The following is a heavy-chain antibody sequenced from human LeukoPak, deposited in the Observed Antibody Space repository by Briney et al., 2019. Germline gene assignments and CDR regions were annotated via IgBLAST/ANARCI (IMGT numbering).Heavy chain of an antibody. J-gene: IGHJ4*02. CDR2: IYYSGST. D-gene: IGHD1-14*01. CDR1: GGSISNYY. CDR3: ARHRNNDFDY. V-gene: IGHV4-59*08. Sequence: PSETLSLTCTVSGGSISNYYWSWLRQPPGKGLEWIGYIYYSGSTNYNPSLKSRVTISVDTSKNHFSLKVSSVTAADTAMYYCARHRNNDFDYWGQGALVTVSS.